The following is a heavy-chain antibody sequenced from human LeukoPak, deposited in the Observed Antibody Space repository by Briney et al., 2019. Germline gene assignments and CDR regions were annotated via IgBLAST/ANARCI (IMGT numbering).Heavy chain of an antibody. CDR1: GFTFSSYA. D-gene: IGHD6-13*01. V-gene: IGHV3-30-3*01. J-gene: IGHJ4*02. CDR3: ARLAAAGTRNVDY. Sequence: GGSLRLSCAASGFTFSSYAMSWVRQAPGKGLEWVAVISYDGSNKYYADSVKGRFTISRDNSKNTLHLQMNSLRAEDTAVYCCARLAAAGTRNVDYWGQGTLVTVSS. CDR2: ISYDGSNK.